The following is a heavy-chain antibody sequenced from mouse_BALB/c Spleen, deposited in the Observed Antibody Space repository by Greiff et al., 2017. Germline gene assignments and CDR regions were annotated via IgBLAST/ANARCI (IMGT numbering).Heavy chain of an antibody. J-gene: IGHJ3*01. D-gene: IGHD2-14*01. Sequence: EVQLVESGPGFVKPSQSLSLTCSVPGYSFTSGYYWNLIRQFPGNKLEWIGYISYDGSNNYNPALKTRITITRDTSKNQFFLKLNSVTTEDTATYYCEGKDRSDDWFADWGQGTLVTVSA. CDR1: GYSFTSGYY. CDR3: EGKDRSDDWFAD. CDR2: ISYDGSN. V-gene: IGHV3-6*02.